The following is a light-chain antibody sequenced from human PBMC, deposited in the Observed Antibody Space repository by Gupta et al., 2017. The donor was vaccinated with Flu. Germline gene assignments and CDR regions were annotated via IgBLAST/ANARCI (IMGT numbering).Light chain of an antibody. CDR1: SSDVGGYNY. CDR3: SSYAGSNNLV. CDR2: EVI. J-gene: IGLJ2*01. Sequence: QSALTQPPSASGSPGQSVTISCTGTSSDVGGYNYVSWYQQHPGKAPRLMIYEVIKRPSGVPDRFSGSKSGNTASLTXSXLQAEDXADYYCSSYAGSNNLVFGGGTKVTVL. V-gene: IGLV2-8*01.